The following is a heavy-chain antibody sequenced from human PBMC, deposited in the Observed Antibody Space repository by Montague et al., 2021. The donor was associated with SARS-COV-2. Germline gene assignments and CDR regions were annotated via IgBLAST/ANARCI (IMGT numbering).Heavy chain of an antibody. Sequence: SQTLSLTYTVSGGSITNYYWTWIRQPPGRGLEWIGYIYYSATTNYNPSPKSRVTMSIDTSKNQFSLSLSSVTAADSAVYYCARLRRGTYYVSFDPWGQGTLVSVSS. D-gene: IGHD1-26*01. CDR3: ARLRRGTYYVSFDP. CDR2: IYYSATT. V-gene: IGHV4-59*12. J-gene: IGHJ5*02. CDR1: GGSITNYY.